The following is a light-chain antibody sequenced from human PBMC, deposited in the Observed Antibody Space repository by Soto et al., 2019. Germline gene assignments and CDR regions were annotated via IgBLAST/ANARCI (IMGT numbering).Light chain of an antibody. Sequence: QSLLTQPPSVSAAPGQKVTISCSGSSSNIEKNSVSWYQQLPGAAPKLLIHESNKRPSGIPDRFSGSKSGTSATLDITGLQTGDEADYYCGAWDSSLSASYVFGTGTKATVL. V-gene: IGLV1-51*02. J-gene: IGLJ1*01. CDR1: SSNIEKNS. CDR3: GAWDSSLSASYV. CDR2: ESN.